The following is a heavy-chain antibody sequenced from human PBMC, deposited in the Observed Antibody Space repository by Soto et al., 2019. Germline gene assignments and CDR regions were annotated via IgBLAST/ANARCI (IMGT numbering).Heavy chain of an antibody. V-gene: IGHV4-59*01. CDR3: ARPKTIAAAACKGWFDP. J-gene: IGHJ5*02. D-gene: IGHD6-13*01. CDR2: LYYGRSA. CDR1: GDSISSYY. Sequence: SETLSLTCAVSGDSISSYYCMWIRQPPGKGLESIGYLYYGRSANYNPSLKSRVTISVDTSKNQFSLKLSSVTAADTAVYYCARPKTIAAAACKGWFDPWGQGSLVT.